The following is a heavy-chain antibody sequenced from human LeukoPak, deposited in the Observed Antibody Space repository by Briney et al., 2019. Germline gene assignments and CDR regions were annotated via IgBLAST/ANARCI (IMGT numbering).Heavy chain of an antibody. CDR1: GYTFTSYA. Sequence: ASVKVSCKASGYTFTSYAMNWVRQAPGQGLEWMGWINTNTGNPTYAQGFTGRFVFSLDTSVSTAYLQISSLKTEDTAVYYCARPTEYYYGSGSYFGLDYYYYYMDVWGKGTTVTASS. D-gene: IGHD3-10*01. CDR3: ARPTEYYYGSGSYFGLDYYYYYMDV. V-gene: IGHV7-4-1*02. CDR2: INTNTGNP. J-gene: IGHJ6*03.